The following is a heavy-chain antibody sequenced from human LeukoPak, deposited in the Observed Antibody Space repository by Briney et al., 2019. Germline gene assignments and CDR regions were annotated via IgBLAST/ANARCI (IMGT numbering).Heavy chain of an antibody. D-gene: IGHD3-22*01. J-gene: IGHJ4*02. CDR1: GGSISSGDYY. V-gene: IGHV4-30-4*01. Sequence: SETLSLTCTVSGGSISSGDYYWSWIRQPPGKGLEWIGYIYYSGSTYYNPSLKSRVTISVDTSKNQFSLKLSSVTAADTAVYYCARGEQYYYDSSGYSYYFGYWGQGTLVTVSS. CDR2: IYYSGST. CDR3: ARGEQYYYDSSGYSYYFGY.